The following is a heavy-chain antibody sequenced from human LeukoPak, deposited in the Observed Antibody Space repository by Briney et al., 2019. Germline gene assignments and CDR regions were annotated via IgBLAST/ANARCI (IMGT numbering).Heavy chain of an antibody. CDR2: ISAYNGNT. Sequence: ASVKVSCKASGYTFTSYGISWVRQAPGQGLEWMVGISAYNGNTNYAQKIQGRVTMTTDTSTSTAYMELRSLRSDDTAVYYCVTTYYYDSSGYYHPHEYFQHWGQGTLVTVSS. CDR3: VTTYYYDSSGYYHPHEYFQH. CDR1: GYTFTSYG. D-gene: IGHD3-22*01. V-gene: IGHV1-18*01. J-gene: IGHJ1*01.